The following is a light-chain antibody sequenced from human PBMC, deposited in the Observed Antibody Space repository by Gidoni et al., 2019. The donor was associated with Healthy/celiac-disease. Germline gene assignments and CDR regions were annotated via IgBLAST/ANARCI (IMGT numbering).Light chain of an antibody. J-gene: IGKJ2*01. Sequence: DIVLTQSPATLSLSPGERATLSCRASQSVSSYLAWYQQKPGQAPRRLIYDESNRATGIPARFSGSGSGTDFTLTISSLEPEDFAVYYCQQRSNWPRTFGQGTKLEIK. CDR1: QSVSSY. CDR2: DES. V-gene: IGKV3-11*01. CDR3: QQRSNWPRT.